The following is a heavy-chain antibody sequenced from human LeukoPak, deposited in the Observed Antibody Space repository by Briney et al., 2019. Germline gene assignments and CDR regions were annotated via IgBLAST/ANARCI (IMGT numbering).Heavy chain of an antibody. CDR2: IYYSGST. J-gene: IGHJ4*02. V-gene: IGHV4-59*01. CDR3: ARDLPSFLGLLFDY. D-gene: IGHD3-3*01. Sequence: SETLSLTCTVSGGSISSYYWSWIRQPPGKGLEWIGYIYYSGSTNYNPSLKSRVTISVDTSKNQFSLKLSSVTAADTAVYYCARDLPSFLGLLFDYWGQGNLVTVSS. CDR1: GGSISSYY.